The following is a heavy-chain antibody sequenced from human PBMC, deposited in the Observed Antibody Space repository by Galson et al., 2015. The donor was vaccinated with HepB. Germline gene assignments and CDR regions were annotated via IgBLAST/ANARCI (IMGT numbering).Heavy chain of an antibody. CDR2: ISYNGSNK. Sequence: SLRLSCAASGFTFSSYAMHWVRQAPGKGLEWVAVISYNGSNKYYADSVKGRFTISRDNSKNTLYLQMNSLRAEDTAVYYCARDKEGITIFGVVTPLHWGQGTLVTVSS. D-gene: IGHD3-3*01. J-gene: IGHJ4*02. CDR1: GFTFSSYA. CDR3: ARDKEGITIFGVVTPLH. V-gene: IGHV3-30-3*01.